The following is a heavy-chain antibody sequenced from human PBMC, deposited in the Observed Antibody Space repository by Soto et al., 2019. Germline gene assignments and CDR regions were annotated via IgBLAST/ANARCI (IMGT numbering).Heavy chain of an antibody. Sequence: GASVKVSCKASGYTFTSYYMHWVRQAPGQGLEWMGIINPSGGSTSYAQKFRGRVTMTRDTSTSTVYMELSSLRSEDTAVYYCARDIVGATDAFDIWGQGTMVTVSS. D-gene: IGHD1-26*01. V-gene: IGHV1-46*01. CDR1: GYTFTSYY. CDR3: ARDIVGATDAFDI. J-gene: IGHJ3*02. CDR2: INPSGGST.